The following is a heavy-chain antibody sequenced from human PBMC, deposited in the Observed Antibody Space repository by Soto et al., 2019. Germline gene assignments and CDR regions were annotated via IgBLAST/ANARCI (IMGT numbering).Heavy chain of an antibody. CDR2: ISAYNGNT. D-gene: IGHD3-22*01. J-gene: IGHJ4*02. V-gene: IGHV1-18*01. CDR3: ARAYYYDSSGYSDY. Sequence: ASVKVSCKASGYTFTSYGISWVRQAPGQGLEWMGWISAYNGNTNYAQKLQGRVTMTTDTSTSTAYMELRSLRSDDTAVYYCARAYYYDSSGYSDYWGQGTLVTVSS. CDR1: GYTFTSYG.